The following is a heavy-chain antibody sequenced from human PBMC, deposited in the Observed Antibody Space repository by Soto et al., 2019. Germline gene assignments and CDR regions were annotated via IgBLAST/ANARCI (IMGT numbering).Heavy chain of an antibody. CDR2: IRSKANSYAT. V-gene: IGHV3-73*02. CDR1: GFTFIDST. Sequence: EVQLVESGGGLVQPGGSLKLSCAASGFTFIDSTMHWVRQASGKGLEWVGRIRSKANSYATAYAAAVKDRFTISRDDSKNTAYLQMNSLKTEDTAVYYCTRRGSPNPEVDVWGQGTTVTVSS. CDR3: TRRGSPNPEVDV. J-gene: IGHJ6*02. D-gene: IGHD1-26*01.